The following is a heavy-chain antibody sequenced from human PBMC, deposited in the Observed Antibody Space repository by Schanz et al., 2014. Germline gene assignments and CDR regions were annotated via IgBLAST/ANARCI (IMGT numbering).Heavy chain of an antibody. D-gene: IGHD3-3*01. CDR2: IYSGVST. Sequence: VQLVESGGGLVKPGGSLRLSCAASGFIVSSTYMTWVRQAPGKGLEWVSIIYSGVSTYYADSVKGRFTISRDNGETSVYLQINSLRVEDTAVYYCARFLARYQYYGVDVWGQGTTVIVSS. V-gene: IGHV3-66*01. J-gene: IGHJ6*02. CDR3: ARFLARYQYYGVDV. CDR1: GFIVSSTY.